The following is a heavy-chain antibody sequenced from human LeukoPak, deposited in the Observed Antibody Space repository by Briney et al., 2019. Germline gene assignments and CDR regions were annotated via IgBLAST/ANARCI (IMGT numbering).Heavy chain of an antibody. CDR2: INPSGGST. J-gene: IGHJ6*03. Sequence: ASVKVSCKASGYTFTSYYMHWVRQAPGQGLEWMGIINPSGGSTNYAQKFQGRVTMTRDMSTNTVYMELSSLRSEDTAVYYCARGPSITMVRGGQWYYYMDVWGKGTTVTISS. CDR1: GYTFTSYY. CDR3: ARGPSITMVRGGQWYYYMDV. V-gene: IGHV1-46*01. D-gene: IGHD3-10*01.